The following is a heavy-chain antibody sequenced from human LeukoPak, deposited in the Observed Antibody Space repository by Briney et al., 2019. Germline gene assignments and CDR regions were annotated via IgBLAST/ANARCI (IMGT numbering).Heavy chain of an antibody. CDR3: ARGELTYCSSTSCYTLPDY. J-gene: IGHJ4*02. D-gene: IGHD2-2*02. Sequence: ASVKVSCKASGYTFTSYDINWVRQATGQGLEWMGWMNPNSGNTGYAQKFQGRVTMTRNTSISTAYMELSSLRSEDTAVYYCARGELTYCSSTSCYTLPDYWGQGTLVTVSS. V-gene: IGHV1-8*01. CDR2: MNPNSGNT. CDR1: GYTFTSYD.